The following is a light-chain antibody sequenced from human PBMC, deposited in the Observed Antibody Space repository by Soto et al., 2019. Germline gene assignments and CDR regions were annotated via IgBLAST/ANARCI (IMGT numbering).Light chain of an antibody. V-gene: IGKV3-20*01. J-gene: IGKJ5*01. CDR3: QQHGQWPIT. CDR1: QSVSSSY. Sequence: EIVLTQSPGTLSLTQGERATLSCRASQSVSSSYLVWHQQKPGQAPRLLIYAASRRATGIPDRFSGSGSGTDFTLTISRLEPEDFATYYCQQHGQWPITFGQGTRLEV. CDR2: AAS.